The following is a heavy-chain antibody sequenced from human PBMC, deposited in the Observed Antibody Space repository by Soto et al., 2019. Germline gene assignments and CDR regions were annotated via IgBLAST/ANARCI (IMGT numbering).Heavy chain of an antibody. CDR3: ARDGHYSNRPIET. D-gene: IGHD4-4*01. J-gene: IGHJ5*02. V-gene: IGHV1-69*08. Sequence: QVQLVQSGSEVQKPGSSVKVSCKASGGTFSSYTISWVRQAPGQGLEWMGRIIPILGIANYAQKFQGRVTISADKSTSTAYRELSSLRSESTAVYYCARDGHYSNRPIETCGQGTLVTVSS. CDR1: GGTFSSYT. CDR2: IIPILGIA.